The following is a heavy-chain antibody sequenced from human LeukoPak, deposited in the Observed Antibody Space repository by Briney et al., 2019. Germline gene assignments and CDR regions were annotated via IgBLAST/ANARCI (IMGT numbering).Heavy chain of an antibody. CDR3: ATFPWEGGGYTL. Sequence: GASVKVSCKASGYTFTGYYMHWVRQAPGQGLEWMGRINPNSGGTNYAQKFQGRVTMTTDTSTSTAYMELRNLRSDDTAVYYCATFPWEGGGYTLWGQGTLVTVSS. D-gene: IGHD1-26*01. J-gene: IGHJ4*02. CDR2: INPNSGGT. CDR1: GYTFTGYY. V-gene: IGHV1-2*06.